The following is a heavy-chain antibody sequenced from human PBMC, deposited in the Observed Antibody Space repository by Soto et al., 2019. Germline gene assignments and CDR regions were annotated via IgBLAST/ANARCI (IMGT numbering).Heavy chain of an antibody. D-gene: IGHD3-16*01. CDR1: GYTFTGYY. Sequence: ASVNVSCKSSGYTFTGYYMHWGRQAPGQGLEWMGWINPNSGGTNYAQKFQGWVTMTRDTSISTAYMELSRLSSADTAMYYCVREVVKWGGEYWGQGILVTVSS. J-gene: IGHJ4*02. CDR2: INPNSGGT. V-gene: IGHV1-2*04. CDR3: VREVVKWGGEY.